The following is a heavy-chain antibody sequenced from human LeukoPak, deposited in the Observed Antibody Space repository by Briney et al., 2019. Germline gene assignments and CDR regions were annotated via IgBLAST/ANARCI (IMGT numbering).Heavy chain of an antibody. V-gene: IGHV3-23*01. D-gene: IGHD2/OR15-2a*01. J-gene: IGHJ1*01. CDR2: VSGSGGST. CDR3: AKVSGGYFQH. CDR1: GFTFSSYA. Sequence: GGSLRLSCAASGFTFSSYAMSWVRQAPGKGLEWVSAVSGSGGSTYYADSVKGRFTISRGNSKNTLYLQMNSLRAEDTAVYYCAKVSGGYFQHWGQGTLVTVSS.